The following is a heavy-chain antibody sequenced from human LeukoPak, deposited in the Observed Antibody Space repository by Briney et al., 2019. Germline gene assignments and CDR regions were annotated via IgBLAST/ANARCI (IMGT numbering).Heavy chain of an antibody. Sequence: ASVKVSCKASGYTFTSYYMHWVRQAPGQGLEWMGWISAYNGNTNYAQKLQGRVTMTTDTSTSTAYMELRSLRSDDTAVYYCARAGHYDFWSGYYSGAHFDYWGQGTLVTVSS. CDR1: GYTFTSYY. V-gene: IGHV1-18*04. D-gene: IGHD3-3*01. CDR3: ARAGHYDFWSGYYSGAHFDY. CDR2: ISAYNGNT. J-gene: IGHJ4*02.